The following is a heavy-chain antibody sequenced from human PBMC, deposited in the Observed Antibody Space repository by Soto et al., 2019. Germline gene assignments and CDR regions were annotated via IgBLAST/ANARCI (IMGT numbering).Heavy chain of an antibody. CDR1: GFTFSDHY. D-gene: IGHD5-12*01. J-gene: IGHJ4*02. V-gene: IGHV3-72*01. Sequence: EVQLVESGGGLVQPGGSLRLSCAASGFTFSDHYMDWVRQAPGKGLEWFGRTRNKANSYTTEYAASVKGRFTISRDDSKNSLYLQMNSLKTEDTAVYYCARDSGDYYFDYWGQGTLVTVSS. CDR3: ARDSGDYYFDY. CDR2: TRNKANSYTT.